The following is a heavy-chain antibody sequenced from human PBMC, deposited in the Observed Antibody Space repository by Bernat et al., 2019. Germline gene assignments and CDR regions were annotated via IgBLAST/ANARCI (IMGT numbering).Heavy chain of an antibody. CDR1: GGTFSSYA. D-gene: IGHD2-15*01. Sequence: QVQLVQSGAEVKKPGSPVKVSCKASGGTFSSYAISWVRQAPGKGLEWMGGFDPEDGETIYAQKFQGRVTMTEDTSTDTAYMELSSLRSEDTAVYYCATRSRDIVVVVALVAFDIWGQGTMVTVSS. V-gene: IGHV1-24*01. CDR3: ATRSRDIVVVVALVAFDI. J-gene: IGHJ3*02. CDR2: FDPEDGET.